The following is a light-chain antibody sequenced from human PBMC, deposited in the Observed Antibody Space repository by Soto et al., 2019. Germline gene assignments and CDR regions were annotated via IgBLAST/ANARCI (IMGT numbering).Light chain of an antibody. CDR2: GAS. V-gene: IGKV3-20*01. J-gene: IGKJ1*01. CDR1: QSVNSNY. CDR3: QQYSRSPPT. Sequence: DIVCTQSPGTLSLSPGERATLSCRASQSVNSNYLAWYQRKPGQAPRLLMYGASNRATGIPDRFSGSGSGTDFILTITSLEPEDFAVYYCQQYSRSPPTFGQGTKVDIK.